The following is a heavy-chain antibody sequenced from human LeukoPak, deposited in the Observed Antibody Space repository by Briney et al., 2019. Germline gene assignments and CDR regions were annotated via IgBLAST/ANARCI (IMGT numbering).Heavy chain of an antibody. V-gene: IGHV4-61*09. D-gene: IGHD3-10*01. J-gene: IGHJ4*01. CDR2: VFTSGNT. CDR3: ARGTGSLFY. Sequence: SETLSLTCAVSGGSITRGSYYWTWIRQPAGKALEWIGHVFTSGNTNYNPSLKGRVTISIETSKSQFSLNLNSVTATDTAVYYCARGTGSLFYWGHGILVTVSS. CDR1: GGSITRGSYY.